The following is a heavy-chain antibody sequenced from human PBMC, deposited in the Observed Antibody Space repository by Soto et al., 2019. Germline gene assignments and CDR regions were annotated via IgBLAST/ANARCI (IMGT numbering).Heavy chain of an antibody. V-gene: IGHV1-8*01. CDR2: MNPNSGNT. Sequence: ASVKVSCKASGYTFTSYDINWVRQATGQGLEWMGWMNPNSGNTGYAQKFQGRVTMTRNTSISTAYMELSSLRSEDTAVYYCAILIVLVPAAPSYYYYGMDVWGQGTTVTVSS. J-gene: IGHJ6*02. CDR3: AILIVLVPAAPSYYYYGMDV. D-gene: IGHD2-2*01. CDR1: GYTFTSYD.